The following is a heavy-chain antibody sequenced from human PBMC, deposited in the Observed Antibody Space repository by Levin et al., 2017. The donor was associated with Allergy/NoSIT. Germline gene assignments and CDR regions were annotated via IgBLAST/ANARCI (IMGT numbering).Heavy chain of an antibody. CDR3: ARHFMRVSLGSLHR. Sequence: SQTLSLTCTVSGGSISSSSYYWGWIRQPPGKGLEWIGSIYYSGSTYYNPSLKSRVTISVDTSKNQFSLKLSSVTAADTAVYYCARHFMRVSLGSLHRWGQGTLVTVSS. D-gene: IGHD1-26*01. V-gene: IGHV4-39*01. CDR1: GGSISSSSYY. CDR2: IYYSGST. J-gene: IGHJ4*02.